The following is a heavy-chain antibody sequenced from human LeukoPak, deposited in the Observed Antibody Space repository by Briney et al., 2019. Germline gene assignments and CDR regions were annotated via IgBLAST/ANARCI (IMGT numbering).Heavy chain of an antibody. D-gene: IGHD2-2*01. CDR3: ARASDSSSTSCYAD. J-gene: IGHJ4*02. CDR1: GYTFTSYG. V-gene: IGHV1-2*02. Sequence: GASVKVSCKASGYTFTSYGISWVRQAPGQGLEWMGWINPNSGGTNYAQKFQGRVTMTRDTSISTAYMELSRLRSDDTAVYYCARASDSSSTSCYADWGQGTLVTVSS. CDR2: INPNSGGT.